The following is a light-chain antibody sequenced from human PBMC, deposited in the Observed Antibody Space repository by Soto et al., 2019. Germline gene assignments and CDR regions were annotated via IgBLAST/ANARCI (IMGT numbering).Light chain of an antibody. CDR2: DVS. Sequence: QSALTQPASVSGSPGQSITISCTGTSSDVGGYNAVSWYQQDPGKAPKLMIYDVSSRPSGVSHRFSGSKSGNTASLTISGLQAEDEADYYCSSYTSTGSYVFGAGTKLTVL. CDR3: SSYTSTGSYV. V-gene: IGLV2-14*01. CDR1: SSDVGGYNA. J-gene: IGLJ1*01.